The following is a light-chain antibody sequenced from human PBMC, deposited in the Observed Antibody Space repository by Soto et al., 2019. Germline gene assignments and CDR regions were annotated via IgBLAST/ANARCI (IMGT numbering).Light chain of an antibody. CDR2: EVN. V-gene: IGLV2-14*01. CDR1: SSDIGGYNY. Sequence: QSALTKPASVSGSPGQSITISCTGSSSDIGGYNYVSWYQQYPGKAPKLIIYEVNNRPSGISNRFSASKSGNTASLTISGLQAEDETDYYCSSYTNSDTWVFGGGTQLTVL. J-gene: IGLJ7*01. CDR3: SSYTNSDTWV.